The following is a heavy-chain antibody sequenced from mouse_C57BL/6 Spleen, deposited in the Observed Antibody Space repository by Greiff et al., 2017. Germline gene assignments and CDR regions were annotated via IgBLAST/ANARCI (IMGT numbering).Heavy chain of an antibody. J-gene: IGHJ4*01. CDR1: GYSITSGYC. V-gene: IGHV3-6*01. D-gene: IGHD2-3*01. CDR2: ISYDGSN. CDR3: ARGRAYDGYFSMDY. Sequence: DVQLQESGPGLVKPSQSLSPTCSVTGYSITSGYCWNWIRQFPGNKLEWMGYISYDGSNNYNPSLKNRISITRDTSKNQFFLKLNSVTTEDTATYYCARGRAYDGYFSMDYWGQGTSVTVSS.